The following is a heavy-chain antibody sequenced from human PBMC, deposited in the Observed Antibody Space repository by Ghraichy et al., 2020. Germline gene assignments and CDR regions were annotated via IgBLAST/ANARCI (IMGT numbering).Heavy chain of an antibody. V-gene: IGHV1-3*01. CDR1: GYTFTSYA. CDR3: ARAPLPGGWSLGIDY. D-gene: IGHD6-19*01. J-gene: IGHJ4*02. CDR2: INAGNGNT. Sequence: ASVKVSCKASGYTFTSYAMHLVRQAPGQRLEWMGWINAGNGNTKYSQKFQGRVTITRDTSASTAYMELSSLRSEDTAVYYCARAPLPGGWSLGIDYSGQGTLVTVSA.